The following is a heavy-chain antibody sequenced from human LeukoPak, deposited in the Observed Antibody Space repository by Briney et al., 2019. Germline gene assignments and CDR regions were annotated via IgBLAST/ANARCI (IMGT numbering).Heavy chain of an antibody. CDR2: IWYDGSNK. J-gene: IGHJ4*02. CDR1: GFTFSSYG. Sequence: GGSLRLSCAASGFTFSSYGMHWVRQAPGKGLEWVAVIWYDGSNKYYADSVKGRFTISRDNSKNTLYLQMNSLRAEDTAVYYCARGGYDFWSGYYGSPGRLWAQKYYFDYWGQGTLVTVSS. V-gene: IGHV3-33*01. D-gene: IGHD3-3*01. CDR3: ARGGYDFWSGYYGSPGRLWAQKYYFDY.